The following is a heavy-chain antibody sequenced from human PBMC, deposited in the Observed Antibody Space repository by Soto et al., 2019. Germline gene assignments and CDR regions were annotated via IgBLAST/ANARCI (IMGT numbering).Heavy chain of an antibody. D-gene: IGHD2-21*02. J-gene: IGHJ4*02. CDR3: AKLPNCGGDCYFDY. Sequence: QVQLVESGGGVVQPGGSLRLSCAASGFAFSSYGMHWVRQAPGKGLEWVAVVRYDGINKYYADSVKGRFTISRDNSKGMVYLQMNSLRPADTAVYYCAKLPNCGGDCYFDYWGQGTLVTVSS. CDR1: GFAFSSYG. V-gene: IGHV3-30*02. CDR2: VRYDGINK.